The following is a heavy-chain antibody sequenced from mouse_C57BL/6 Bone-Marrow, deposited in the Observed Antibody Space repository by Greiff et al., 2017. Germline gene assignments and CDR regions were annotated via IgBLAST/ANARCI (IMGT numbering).Heavy chain of an antibody. J-gene: IGHJ2*01. V-gene: IGHV1-4*01. CDR1: GYTFTSYT. D-gene: IGHD1-1*01. CDR3: AYYGSKGY. CDR2: INPSSGYT. Sequence: VQLQQSGADLARPGASVKMSCKASGYTFTSYTMHWVKQRPGQGLEWIGYINPSSGYTKYNQKFKDKATLTADKSSSTAYMQLSSLTSEDSAVYYCAYYGSKGYWGQGTTLTVSS.